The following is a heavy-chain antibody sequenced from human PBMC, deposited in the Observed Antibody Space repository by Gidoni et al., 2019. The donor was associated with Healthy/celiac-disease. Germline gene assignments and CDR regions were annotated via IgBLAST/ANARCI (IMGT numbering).Heavy chain of an antibody. CDR1: GVTFSSYA. V-gene: IGHV3-30-3*01. Sequence: GVTFSSYAMHWVRQAPGKGLEWVAVISYDGSNKYYADSVKGRFTISRDNSKNTLYLQMNSLRAEDTAVYYCADAMGLRGAFDIWGQGTMVTVSS. J-gene: IGHJ3*02. CDR2: ISYDGSNK. D-gene: IGHD4-17*01. CDR3: ADAMGLRGAFDI.